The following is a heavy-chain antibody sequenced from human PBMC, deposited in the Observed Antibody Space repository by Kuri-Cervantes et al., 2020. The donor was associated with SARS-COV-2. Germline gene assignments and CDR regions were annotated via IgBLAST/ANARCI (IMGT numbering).Heavy chain of an antibody. CDR2: IYYSGST. CDR3: AREYVTMVRGALLA. Sequence: SETLSLTCTVSGGSISSGGYYWSWIRQHPGKGLEWIGYIYYSGSTYYNPSLKSRVTISVDTSKNQFSLKLSSVTAADTAVYYCAREYVTMVRGALLAWGQGTLVTVSS. CDR1: GGSISSGGYY. D-gene: IGHD3-10*01. V-gene: IGHV4-31*03. J-gene: IGHJ5*02.